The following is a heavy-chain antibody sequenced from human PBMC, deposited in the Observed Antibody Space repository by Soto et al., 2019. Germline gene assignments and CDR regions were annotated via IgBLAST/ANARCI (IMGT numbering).Heavy chain of an antibody. CDR2: ISAYNGNT. CDR3: ARDLVPGYTGFSDY. D-gene: IGHD5-12*01. V-gene: IGHV1-18*01. Sequence: ASVKVACKTSGYTFSNYCINWVRQAPGQGLEWMGWISAYNGNTNFAQKLQGRVSLTTDTSSTTAYMELRSLTSDDTAVYYCARDLVPGYTGFSDYWGQGTLVTVSP. J-gene: IGHJ4*02. CDR1: GYTFSNYC.